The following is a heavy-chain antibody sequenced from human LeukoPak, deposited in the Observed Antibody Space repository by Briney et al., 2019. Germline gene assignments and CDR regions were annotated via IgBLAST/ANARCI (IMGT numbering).Heavy chain of an antibody. Sequence: SQTLSLTCAVSGGSISSGGYSWSWIRQPPGKGLEWIGYIYHSGSTYYNPSLKSRVTISVDTSKNQFSLRLSSVTVADTAIYYCARQTYYYDSSGHPYWYFDLWGRGTLVTVSS. V-gene: IGHV4-30-2*01. D-gene: IGHD3-22*01. CDR2: IYHSGST. J-gene: IGHJ2*01. CDR3: ARQTYYYDSSGHPYWYFDL. CDR1: GGSISSGGYS.